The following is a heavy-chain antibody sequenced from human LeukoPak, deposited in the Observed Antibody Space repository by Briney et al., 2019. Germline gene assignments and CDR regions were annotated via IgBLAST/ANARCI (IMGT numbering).Heavy chain of an antibody. V-gene: IGHV3-11*01. CDR3: ARYRDGYNYYFDY. CDR2: ISSGGSTI. Sequence: GGSLRLSRAASGFTFNDYYMTWIRQAPGKGLEWVSYISSGGSTISYADSVKGRFTISRDNAKNSLYLQMNSLRAEDTAVYYCARYRDGYNYYFDYWGQGTLVTVSS. J-gene: IGHJ4*02. D-gene: IGHD5-24*01. CDR1: GFTFNDYY.